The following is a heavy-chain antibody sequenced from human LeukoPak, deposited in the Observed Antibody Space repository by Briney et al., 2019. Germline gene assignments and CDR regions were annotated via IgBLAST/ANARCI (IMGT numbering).Heavy chain of an antibody. CDR2: ISAYNGNT. CDR3: ARGFYDILTGYSRRPPDY. Sequence: GASVTVSCKASGYTFISYGFTWVRQAPGQGLEWMGWISAYNGNTNYAQKLQGRVTMTTDTYTSTAYMELRSLRSDDTAVYYCARGFYDILTGYSRRPPDYWGQGTLVTVSS. CDR1: GYTFISYG. J-gene: IGHJ4*02. V-gene: IGHV1-18*01. D-gene: IGHD3-9*01.